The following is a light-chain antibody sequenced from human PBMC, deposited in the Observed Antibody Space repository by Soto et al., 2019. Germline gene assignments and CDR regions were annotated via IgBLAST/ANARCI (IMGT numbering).Light chain of an antibody. CDR3: SSYTSSSTLFYV. CDR1: SSNVGAGFD. V-gene: IGLV1-40*01. CDR2: GNT. Sequence: QSVLTQPPSVFGAPGQRVTISCTGSSSNVGAGFDVHWYQQLPGTAPKLLIYGNTNRPSGVPDRFSGSRSGTSASLAITGLQAEDEADYYCSSYTSSSTLFYVFGTGTQLTVL. J-gene: IGLJ1*01.